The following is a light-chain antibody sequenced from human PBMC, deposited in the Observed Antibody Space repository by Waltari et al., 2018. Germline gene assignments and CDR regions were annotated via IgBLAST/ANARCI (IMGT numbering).Light chain of an antibody. CDR2: DVS. V-gene: IGLV2-14*03. CDR1: SSDVGGYNS. Sequence: QSALTQPASVSGSPGQSITISCPGTSSDVGGYNSVSWYQQHPGKAPKLMIYDVSNRPSGVSNRFSGSKSGNTASLTISGLQAEDEADYYCSSYTSSSPVVFGGGTKLTVL. J-gene: IGLJ2*01. CDR3: SSYTSSSPVV.